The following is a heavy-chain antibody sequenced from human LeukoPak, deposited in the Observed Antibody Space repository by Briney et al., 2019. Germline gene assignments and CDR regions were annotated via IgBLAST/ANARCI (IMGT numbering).Heavy chain of an antibody. CDR1: GGSIRSSY. CDR2: IYYSGST. V-gene: IGHV4-59*08. J-gene: IGHJ4*02. CDR3: ARGSSLFDY. Sequence: PSETLSLTCTVPGGSIRSSYWSWIRQPPGRGLEWIGYIYYSGSTNYNPSLKSRVTISVDTSKNQSSLKLSSVTAANSAVYYCARGSSLFDYWGQGTLVTASS.